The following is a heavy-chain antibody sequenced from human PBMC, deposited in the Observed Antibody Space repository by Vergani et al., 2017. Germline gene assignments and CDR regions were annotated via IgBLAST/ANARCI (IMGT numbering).Heavy chain of an antibody. D-gene: IGHD6-13*01. J-gene: IGHJ5*02. CDR2: IIPIFGTA. Sequence: QVQLVQSGAEVKKPGSSVKVSCKASGGTFSSYAISWVRQAPGQGLEWMGGIIPIFGTANYAQKFQGRVTITADESTSTAYMELSSLRSEDTAVYYCATALQKIAAADNKKGNNWFDPWGQGTLVTVSS. CDR3: ATALQKIAAADNKKGNNWFDP. CDR1: GGTFSSYA. V-gene: IGHV1-69*01.